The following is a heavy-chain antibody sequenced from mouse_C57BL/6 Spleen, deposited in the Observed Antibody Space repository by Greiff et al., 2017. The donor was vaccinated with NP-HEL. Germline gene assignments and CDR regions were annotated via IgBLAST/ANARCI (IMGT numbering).Heavy chain of an antibody. CDR2: ISSGGSYT. CDR3: ARPQLTGTGWFAY. CDR1: GFTFSSYG. D-gene: IGHD4-1*01. J-gene: IGHJ3*01. V-gene: IGHV5-6*01. Sequence: EVKLVESGGDLVKPGGSLKLSCAASGFTFSSYGMSWVRQTPDKRLEWVATISSGGSYTYYPDSVKGRFTISRDNAKSTLYLQMSSLKSEDTAMYYCARPQLTGTGWFAYWGQGTLVTVSA.